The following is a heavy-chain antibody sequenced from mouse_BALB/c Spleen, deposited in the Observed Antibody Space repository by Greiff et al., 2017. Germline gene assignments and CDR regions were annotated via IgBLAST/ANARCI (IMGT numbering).Heavy chain of an antibody. CDR3: AREGDYYGSSHYFDY. CDR2: ISYSGST. J-gene: IGHJ2*01. CDR1: GYSITSDYA. Sequence: VQLKQSGPGLVKPSQSLSLTCTVTGYSITSDYAWNWIRQFPGNKLEWMGYISYSGSTSYNPSLKSRISITRDTSKNQFFLQLNSVTTEDTATYYCAREGDYYGSSHYFDYWGQGTTLTVSS. D-gene: IGHD1-1*01. V-gene: IGHV3-2*02.